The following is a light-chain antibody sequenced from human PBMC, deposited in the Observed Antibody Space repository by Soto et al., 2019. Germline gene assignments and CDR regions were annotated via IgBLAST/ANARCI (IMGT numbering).Light chain of an antibody. J-gene: IGLJ2*01. CDR3: FSYAGSRTVV. Sequence: QSALTQPASVSGSPGQSITISCTGTSSDVGSYNLVSWYQQHPGKAPKLMIYEGSKRPSGVSNRFSGSKSGNTASLTISGLQAEDEADYYCFSYAGSRTVVFGGGTKLTVL. CDR1: SSDVGSYNL. V-gene: IGLV2-23*01. CDR2: EGS.